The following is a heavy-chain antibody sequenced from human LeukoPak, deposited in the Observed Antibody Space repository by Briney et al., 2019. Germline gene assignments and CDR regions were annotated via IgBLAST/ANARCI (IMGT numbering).Heavy chain of an antibody. D-gene: IGHD5-12*01. CDR3: ARRYNSGYDLLEWDY. CDR1: GFTFSSYA. V-gene: IGHV3-23*01. CDR2: ISGSGGST. Sequence: PGGSLRLSCAASGFTFSSYAMSWVRQAPGKGLEWVSAISGSGGSTYYADSVKGRFTISRDNSKNTLYLQMNSLRAEDTAVYYCARRYNSGYDLLEWDYWGQGTLVTVSS. J-gene: IGHJ4*02.